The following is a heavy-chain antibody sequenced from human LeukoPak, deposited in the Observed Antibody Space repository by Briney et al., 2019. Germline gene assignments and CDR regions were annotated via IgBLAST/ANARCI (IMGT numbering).Heavy chain of an antibody. J-gene: IGHJ6*04. CDR1: GFTFSRYT. CDR3: AREVQQIERGFEYLTTGV. Sequence: GGSLRLSCAASGFTFSRYTMNWVRQAPGKGLEWVSYITSSSSSIYYADSVRGRFTISRDNAENSLYLQINSLRAEDTAVYYCAREVQQIERGFEYLTTGVWDKGSTVTVSS. CDR2: ITSSSSSI. V-gene: IGHV3-48*01. D-gene: IGHD1-1*01.